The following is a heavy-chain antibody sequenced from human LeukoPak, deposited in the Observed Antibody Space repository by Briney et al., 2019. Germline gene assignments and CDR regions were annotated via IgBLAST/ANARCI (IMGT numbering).Heavy chain of an antibody. Sequence: PGGSLRLSRVASGFSLCRQWMHWLGRAAGKGLVWVSRISTDGGSTAYADSVRGRFTISRDNARNTLYLQMTSLRAEDTAVYYCARGNQGNWFEYWGKGALATVSS. CDR2: ISTDGGST. J-gene: IGHJ4*02. CDR1: GFSLCRQW. D-gene: IGHD4-23*01. V-gene: IGHV3-74*01. CDR3: ARGNQGNWFEY.